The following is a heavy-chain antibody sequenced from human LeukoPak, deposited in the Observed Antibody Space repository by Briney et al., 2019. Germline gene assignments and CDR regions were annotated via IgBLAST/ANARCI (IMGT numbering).Heavy chain of an antibody. V-gene: IGHV4-61*02. CDR3: ARGTRVYVDY. J-gene: IGHJ4*02. Sequence: SETLSLTCAVSGGSISSGSYYWGWVRQPGGKGLGWIGRIYTSGNTNYNPSLKSRVTISVDTSNNQFSLKLSSVTAADTAVYYCARGTRVYVDYSGQGALVTVSS. CDR1: GGSISSGSYY. CDR2: IYTSGNT.